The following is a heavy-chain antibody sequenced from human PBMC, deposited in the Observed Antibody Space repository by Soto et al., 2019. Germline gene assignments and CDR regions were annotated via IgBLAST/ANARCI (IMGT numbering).Heavy chain of an antibody. Sequence: GGSLRLSCAASGFTFSSYGMHWVRQAPGKGLEWVAVISYDGSNKYYADSVKGRFTISRDNSKNTLYLQMNSLRAEDTAVYYCAKDNIVLMVYAIYYYYGMDVWGQGTTVTVSS. V-gene: IGHV3-30*18. CDR1: GFTFSSYG. J-gene: IGHJ6*02. CDR3: AKDNIVLMVYAIYYYYGMDV. D-gene: IGHD2-8*01. CDR2: ISYDGSNK.